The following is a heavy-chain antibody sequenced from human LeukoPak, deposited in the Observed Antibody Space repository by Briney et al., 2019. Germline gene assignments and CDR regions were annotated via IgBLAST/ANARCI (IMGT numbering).Heavy chain of an antibody. D-gene: IGHD6-19*01. CDR2: LCCSSGTT. CDR1: VVSFSSYV. Sequence: RGGLRLSCAASVVSFSSYVRSCGRQAPGRGRGWGSALCCSSGTTYYADSVNGRFPISRAHSKTPLFLQITNVRAEDTAVSYCAKGSGLMAVLHFDHWGQGTLVTVSS. J-gene: IGHJ4*02. V-gene: IGHV3-23*01. CDR3: AKGSGLMAVLHFDH.